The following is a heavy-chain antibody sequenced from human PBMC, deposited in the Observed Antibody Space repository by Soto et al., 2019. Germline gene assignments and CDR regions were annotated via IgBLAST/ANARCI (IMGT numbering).Heavy chain of an antibody. V-gene: IGHV4-30-4*01. CDR1: GGSISSGEYY. J-gene: IGHJ5*02. D-gene: IGHD3-22*01. Sequence: PSETLSLTCTVSGGSISSGEYYWSWIRQPPGKGLEWIGYIYYSGSTYYNPSLKSRVTISVDTSKNQFSLKLSSVTAADTAVYYCAGFDSSGYLTFDPWGQGTLVTVSS. CDR3: AGFDSSGYLTFDP. CDR2: IYYSGST.